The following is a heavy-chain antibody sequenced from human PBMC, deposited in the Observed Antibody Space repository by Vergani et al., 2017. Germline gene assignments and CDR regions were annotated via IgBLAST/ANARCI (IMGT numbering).Heavy chain of an antibody. CDR3: ARHPWRNLVPAAIRVXFDY. Sequence: EVQLVQSGAEVKKPGESLKISCKASGYTFSSYWIGWVRQMPGKGLEWMGIIYPGDSDTRYSPSFQGQVTISADKSISTAYLQWSSLKASDTAMYYCARHPWRNLVPAAIRVXFDYWGQGTLVTVSS. CDR2: IYPGDSDT. D-gene: IGHD2-2*01. V-gene: IGHV5-51*01. J-gene: IGHJ4*02. CDR1: GYTFSSYW.